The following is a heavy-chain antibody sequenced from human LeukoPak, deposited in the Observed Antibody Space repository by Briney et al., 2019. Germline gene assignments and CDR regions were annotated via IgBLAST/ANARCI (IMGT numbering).Heavy chain of an antibody. V-gene: IGHV1-18*01. D-gene: IGHD1-26*01. J-gene: IGHJ3*02. CDR2: ISAYNGNT. CDR3: TRHSGSAGLRAFDI. CDR1: GYTFTSYG. Sequence: ASVKVSCKASGYTFTSYGISWVRQAPGQGLEWMGWISAYNGNTNYAQKLQGRVTMTTDTSTSTAYMELRSLRSDDTAVYYCTRHSGSAGLRAFDIWGQGTMVTVSS.